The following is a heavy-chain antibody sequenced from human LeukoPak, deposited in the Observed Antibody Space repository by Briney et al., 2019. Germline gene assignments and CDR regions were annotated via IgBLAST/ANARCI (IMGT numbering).Heavy chain of an antibody. CDR1: GGSIRNYY. CDR3: ARNPRIAQQSFDI. CDR2: LYYSGST. V-gene: IGHV4-59*01. D-gene: IGHD6-13*01. Sequence: PSETLSLTCTVSGGSIRNYYWSWIRQPPGKGLEWIGYLYYSGSTIYNPSLKSRVTISVDTSKNQFSLRLSSVTAADTAVYYCARNPRIAQQSFDIWGQGTLVTVSS. J-gene: IGHJ3*02.